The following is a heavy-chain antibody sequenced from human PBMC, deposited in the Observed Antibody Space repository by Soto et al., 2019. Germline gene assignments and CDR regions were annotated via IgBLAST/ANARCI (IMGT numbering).Heavy chain of an antibody. Sequence: EVQLVESGGGLVQPGGSLRLSCAASGFTFSVYWMHWVRQAPGKGLAWVSRIDSDGSTTSYADYVKGRFTISRDNAKSTLYLQMNSLRAEDTAVYYCARPGYSNYGPGVDVWGQGTTVTVSS. CDR3: ARPGYSNYGPGVDV. J-gene: IGHJ6*02. CDR2: IDSDGSTT. D-gene: IGHD4-4*01. CDR1: GFTFSVYW. V-gene: IGHV3-74*01.